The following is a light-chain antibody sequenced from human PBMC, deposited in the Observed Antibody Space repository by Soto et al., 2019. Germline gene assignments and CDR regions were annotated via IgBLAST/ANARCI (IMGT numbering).Light chain of an antibody. Sequence: QSVLTQPPSASAAPGQRVTISCSGTISNFGDNHVSWYQQVPGKAPKLLIYDNNKRPSRIPDRFSGSRSGTSATLAITGLQTGDEADYFCGTWDSTMSGLVFGGGTKLTVL. CDR2: DNN. CDR1: ISNFGDNH. CDR3: GTWDSTMSGLV. J-gene: IGLJ2*01. V-gene: IGLV1-51*01.